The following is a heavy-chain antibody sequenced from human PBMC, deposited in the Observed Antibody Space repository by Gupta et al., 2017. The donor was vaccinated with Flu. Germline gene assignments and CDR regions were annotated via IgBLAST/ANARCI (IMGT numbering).Heavy chain of an antibody. CDR1: GFTFDDYA. Sequence: EVQLVESGGGLVQPGRSLRLSCAASGFTFDDYAMHWVRQAPGKGLEWVSGISWNSGSIGYADSVKGRFTISRDNAKNSLYLQMNSLRAEDTALYYCAKDRSPLNPYYYYYGMDVWGQGTTVTVSS. J-gene: IGHJ6*02. V-gene: IGHV3-9*01. CDR3: AKDRSPLNPYYYYYGMDV. CDR2: ISWNSGSI. D-gene: IGHD6-13*01.